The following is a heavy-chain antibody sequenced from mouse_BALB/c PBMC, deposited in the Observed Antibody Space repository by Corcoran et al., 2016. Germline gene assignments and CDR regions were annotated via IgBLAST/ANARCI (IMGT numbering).Heavy chain of an antibody. CDR2: IYWDDDK. D-gene: IGHD1-1*01. J-gene: IGHJ1*01. CDR3: ARRANYYGYWYFDV. V-gene: IGHV8-12*01. CDR1: GFSLSTSGMG. Sequence: QVTLKESGPGILQPSQTLSLTCSFSGFSLSTSGMGVSWIRQPSGKGLEWLAHIYWDDDKRYNPSLKSRLTISKDTSRNQVFLKITSVDTADTATYYCARRANYYGYWYFDVWGAGTTVTVSS.